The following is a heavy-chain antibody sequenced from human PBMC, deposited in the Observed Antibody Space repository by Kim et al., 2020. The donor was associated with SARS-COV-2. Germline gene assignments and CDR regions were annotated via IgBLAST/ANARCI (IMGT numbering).Heavy chain of an antibody. Sequence: GGSLRLSCAASGFTFSSYAMSWVRQAPGKGLEWVSAISGSGGSTYYADSVKGRFTISRDNSKNTLYLQMNSLRAEDTAVYYCAKDLAVVVPAAGLFDYMDVWGKGTTVTVSS. CDR2: ISGSGGST. V-gene: IGHV3-23*01. CDR1: GFTFSSYA. CDR3: AKDLAVVVPAAGLFDYMDV. J-gene: IGHJ6*03. D-gene: IGHD2-2*01.